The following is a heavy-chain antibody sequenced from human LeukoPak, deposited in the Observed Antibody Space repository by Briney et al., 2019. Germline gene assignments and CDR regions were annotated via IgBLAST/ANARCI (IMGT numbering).Heavy chain of an antibody. Sequence: GGSLRLSCAASGFTFDDYGMSWVRQAPGKGLEWVSGINWNGGSTGYADSVKGRFTISRDNAKNSLYLQMNSLRAEDTAVYYCARDTSGSFYYYMDVWGKGTTVTVSS. CDR1: GFTFDDYG. V-gene: IGHV3-20*04. CDR2: INWNGGST. D-gene: IGHD5-12*01. CDR3: ARDTSGSFYYYMDV. J-gene: IGHJ6*03.